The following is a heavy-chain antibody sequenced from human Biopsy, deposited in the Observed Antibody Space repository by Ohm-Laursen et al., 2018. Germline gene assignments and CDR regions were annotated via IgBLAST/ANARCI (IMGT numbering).Heavy chain of an antibody. CDR3: ARQVDFWSGYVDY. CDR2: IYYSGNT. J-gene: IGHJ4*02. D-gene: IGHD3-3*01. CDR1: GGSIRGSTYH. Sequence: SDTLSLTCNVSGGSIRGSTYHWGWIRQSPGKGLEWIGNIYYSGNTDYSPSLKSRVTISVDTSNNQFSLKLRSVTAADTAVYYCARQVDFWSGYVDYWGQGTLVAVSS. V-gene: IGHV4-39*01.